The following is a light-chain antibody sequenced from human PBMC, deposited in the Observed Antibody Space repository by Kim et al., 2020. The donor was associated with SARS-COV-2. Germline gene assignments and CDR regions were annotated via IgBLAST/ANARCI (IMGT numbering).Light chain of an antibody. CDR1: RSVISTY. Sequence: PGESSPISCRPTRSVISTYLAWYQQRPGQAPRLLIYGASTRATGIPDRFSGSGSGTDFTLTISSLEPEDVALFYGQQYDTARWTFGQGTKVDIK. V-gene: IGKV3-20*01. J-gene: IGKJ1*01. CDR3: QQYDTARWT. CDR2: GAS.